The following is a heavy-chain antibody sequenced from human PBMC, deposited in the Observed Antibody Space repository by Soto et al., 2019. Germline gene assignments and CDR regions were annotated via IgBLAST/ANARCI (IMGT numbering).Heavy chain of an antibody. D-gene: IGHD6-19*01. CDR1: GFTFNTYA. CDR2: ISYDGSNK. V-gene: IGHV3-30-3*01. CDR3: ARDPSRIAVAGSPPYNWVHP. J-gene: IGHJ5*02. Sequence: QVQLVESGGGVVQPGRSLRLSCAASGFTFNTYAMHWVRQAPGKGLEWVAVISYDGSNKYYADSVKGRFTISRDNSKNTPYLPMNHLRAEDTAVYYCARDPSRIAVAGSPPYNWVHPWGQGTLVTVSS.